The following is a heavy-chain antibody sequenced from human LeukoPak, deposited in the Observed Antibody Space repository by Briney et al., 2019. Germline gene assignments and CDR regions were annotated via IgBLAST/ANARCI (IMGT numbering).Heavy chain of an antibody. CDR1: GGSISTYY. V-gene: IGHV4-59*12. CDR3: ARGRVVAADGGAFDI. Sequence: SETLSLTCTVSGGSISTYYWSWIRQPPGKGLEWIGYIYHSGNTYYKPSLKSRVTILVDRSKNQFSLKLTSVTAADTAVYYCARGRVVAADGGAFDIWGQGTMVTVSS. J-gene: IGHJ3*02. D-gene: IGHD2-15*01. CDR2: IYHSGNT.